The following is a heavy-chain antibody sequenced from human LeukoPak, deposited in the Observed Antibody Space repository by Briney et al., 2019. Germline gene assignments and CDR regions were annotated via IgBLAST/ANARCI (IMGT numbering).Heavy chain of an antibody. CDR3: ARDWAVVVVAASNWFDP. Sequence: GASVKVSCKASGYTFTSYYMHWVRQAPGQGLEWMGIINPSGGSTSYAQKFQGRVTMTRDTSTSTVYMELSSLRSEDKVVYYCARDWAVVVVAASNWFDPWGQGTLVTVSS. CDR2: INPSGGST. D-gene: IGHD2-15*01. CDR1: GYTFTSYY. J-gene: IGHJ5*02. V-gene: IGHV1-46*01.